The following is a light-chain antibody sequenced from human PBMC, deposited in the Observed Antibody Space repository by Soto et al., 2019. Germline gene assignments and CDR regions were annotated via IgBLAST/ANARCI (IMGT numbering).Light chain of an antibody. CDR1: QSVSSY. J-gene: IGKJ3*01. CDR3: QQRSNYL. Sequence: EIVLTQSPATLSLSPGERATLSCRASQSVSSYLAWYQQKPGQAPRLLIYDASNRATGIPARFSGSGSGTDFTLTIRSLEPEDFAVYYCQQRSNYLFGPGTKVDIK. CDR2: DAS. V-gene: IGKV3-11*01.